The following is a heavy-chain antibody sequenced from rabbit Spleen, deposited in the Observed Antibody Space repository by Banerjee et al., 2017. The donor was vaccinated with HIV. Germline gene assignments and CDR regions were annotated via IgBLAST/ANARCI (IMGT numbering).Heavy chain of an antibody. J-gene: IGHJ6*01. D-gene: IGHD8-1*01. CDR1: GFTLSSYY. CDR2: IDPVFGST. CDR3: ARDTGTSFSTYGMDL. Sequence: QLKESGGGLVQPGGSLKLSCKASGFTLSSYYMNWVRQAPGKGLEWIGYIDPVFGSTYYANWVNGRFTISSHNAQNTLYLQMTSLTAADTATYFCARDTGTSFSTYGMDLWGPGTLVTVS. V-gene: IGHV1S7*01.